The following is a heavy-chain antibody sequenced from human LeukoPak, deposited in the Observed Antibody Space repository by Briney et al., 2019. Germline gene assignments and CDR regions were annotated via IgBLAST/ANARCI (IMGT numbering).Heavy chain of an antibody. CDR3: ARVVRNYYGSGSYYQTKDWFDP. J-gene: IGHJ5*02. CDR1: GGSISSYY. CDR2: IYYSGST. V-gene: IGHV4-59*01. D-gene: IGHD3-10*01. Sequence: SETLSLTCTVSGGSISSYYWSWIRKPPGQGPERIGFIYYSGSTNYNPSLKSRVTISVDASKNQFSLKLSSVTAADTAVYYCARVVRNYYGSGSYYQTKDWFDPWGQGTLVTVSS.